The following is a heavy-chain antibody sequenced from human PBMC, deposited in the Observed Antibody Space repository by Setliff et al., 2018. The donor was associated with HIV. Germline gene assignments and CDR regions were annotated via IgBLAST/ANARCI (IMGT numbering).Heavy chain of an antibody. CDR2: MQHSGRT. CDR3: AREEGGYYYDSSGYYLFDY. Sequence: PSETLSLTCAVYGGSFSGYCWSWIRQPPGKGLEWIGEMQHSGRTNYNPSLRSRVTTSVDTSKSQFSLKLSSVTAADTAVYYCAREEGGYYYDSSGYYLFDYWGQGTLVTVSS. V-gene: IGHV4-34*01. CDR1: GGSFSGYC. J-gene: IGHJ4*02. D-gene: IGHD3-22*01.